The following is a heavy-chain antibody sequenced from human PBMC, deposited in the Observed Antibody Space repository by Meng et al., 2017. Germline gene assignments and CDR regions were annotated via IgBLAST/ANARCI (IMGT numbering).Heavy chain of an antibody. CDR2: INQTGRT. J-gene: IGHJ4*02. Sequence: HVQRQRWGVGLFELSVTLHPTGAIYVRCFSGYYWRWIRQPPRKRLGWIGEINQTGRTNYNPPPKCRVTISVYTAKSQFSLKLSSVTAADTAVYYCAYATTVSNWGQGTLVTVSS. CDR3: AYATTVSN. V-gene: IGHV4-34*01. CDR1: VRCFSGYY. D-gene: IGHD4-11*01.